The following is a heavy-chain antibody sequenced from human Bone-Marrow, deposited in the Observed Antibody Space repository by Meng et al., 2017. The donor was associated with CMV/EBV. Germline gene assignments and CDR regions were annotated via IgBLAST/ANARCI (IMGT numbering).Heavy chain of an antibody. CDR1: GFNFSSYW. D-gene: IGHD2-8*01. CDR2: IRQDGSEK. CDR3: ASLTCCTPTCHWAAFDI. V-gene: IGHV3-7*05. Sequence: GGSLRLSCAVSGFNFSSYWMTWVRQAPGKGLEWVANIRQDGSEKYYVDSVKGRFTISRDNAGSSLYMQMNSLRTEDTAVYYCASLTCCTPTCHWAAFDIWGQGTLVTVSS. J-gene: IGHJ3*02.